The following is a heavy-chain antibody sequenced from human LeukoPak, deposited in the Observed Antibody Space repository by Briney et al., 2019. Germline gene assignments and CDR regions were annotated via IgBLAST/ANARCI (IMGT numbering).Heavy chain of an antibody. CDR1: GLTFSSYA. Sequence: GGSLRLSCSASGLTFSSYAMHWARQAPGKGLQYVSAISNNGGTTYYADSVKGRFTTSRDNSKNTLYLQMSSLRAEDTAVYYCVKDDLFYYDSSDYPHWGQGTLVTVSS. CDR3: VKDDLFYYDSSDYPH. V-gene: IGHV3-64D*09. CDR2: ISNNGGTT. J-gene: IGHJ4*02. D-gene: IGHD3-22*01.